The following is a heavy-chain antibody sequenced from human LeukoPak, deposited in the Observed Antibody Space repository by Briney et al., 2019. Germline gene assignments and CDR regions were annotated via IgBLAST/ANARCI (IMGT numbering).Heavy chain of an antibody. CDR1: GYTFTGYF. D-gene: IGHD5-12*01. CDR2: INPNSGGT. CDR3: ARVGAYDWKTVSNY. J-gene: IGHJ4*02. Sequence: ASVKVSCKASGYTFTGYFMHWVRQAPGQGLEWMGWINPNSGGTNYAQKFQDRVTMTRDMSISTTYMELSSLRSDDTAVYYCARVGAYDWKTVSNYWGQGTLVTVSS. V-gene: IGHV1-2*02.